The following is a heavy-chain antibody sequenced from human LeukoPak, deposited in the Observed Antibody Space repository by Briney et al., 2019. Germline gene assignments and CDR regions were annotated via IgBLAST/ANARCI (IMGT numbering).Heavy chain of an antibody. V-gene: IGHV3-20*04. CDR1: GFTFDDYG. D-gene: IGHD2-8*01. Sequence: GGSLRLSCAASGFTFDDYGMSWVRQAPGKGLEWVSGINWNGGSTGYADSVKGRFTISRDGSKNILYLQMNSLRAEDTAVYYCAKDRCSNGIGCYYYYMDVWGKGTTVTISS. J-gene: IGHJ6*03. CDR2: INWNGGST. CDR3: AKDRCSNGIGCYYYYMDV.